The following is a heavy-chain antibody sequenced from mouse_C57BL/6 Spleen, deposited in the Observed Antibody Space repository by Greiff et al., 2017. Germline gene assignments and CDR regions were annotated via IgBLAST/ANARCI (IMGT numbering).Heavy chain of an antibody. Sequence: EVKLVESGGGLVKPGGSLKLSCAASGFTFSSYTMSWVRQTPEKRLEWVATISGGGGNTYYPDSVKGRFTISRDNAKSTLYLQMSCLRSEDTALYYCAREGYAMDYWGQGTSVTVSS. CDR3: AREGYAMDY. V-gene: IGHV5-9*01. CDR2: ISGGGGNT. J-gene: IGHJ4*01. CDR1: GFTFSSYT.